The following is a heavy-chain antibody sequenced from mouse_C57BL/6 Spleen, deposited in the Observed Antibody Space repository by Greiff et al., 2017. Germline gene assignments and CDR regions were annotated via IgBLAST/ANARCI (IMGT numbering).Heavy chain of an antibody. Sequence: DVHLVESGGGLVKPGGSLKLSCAASGFTFSDYGMHWVRQAPEKGLEWVAYISSGSSTIYYADTVKGRCTISRDNAKNTLFLQMTSLRSEDTAMYYCARGHSSYYAMDYWGQGTSVTVSS. CDR1: GFTFSDYG. CDR3: ARGHSSYYAMDY. V-gene: IGHV5-17*01. J-gene: IGHJ4*01. D-gene: IGHD2-12*01. CDR2: ISSGSSTI.